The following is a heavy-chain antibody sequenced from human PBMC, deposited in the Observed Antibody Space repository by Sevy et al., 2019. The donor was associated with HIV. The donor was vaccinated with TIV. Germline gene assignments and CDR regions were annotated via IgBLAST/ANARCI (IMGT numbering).Heavy chain of an antibody. Sequence: ASVKVSCKASGYTFTDYYLHWLRQAPGQGLEWVGYINPKSGVTNYPRKFRGRVTVTADTSLGTVYMEVRSLRSDDTALYYWARGRVMFDSWGQGTLVTVSS. V-gene: IGHV1-2*02. CDR2: INPKSGVT. J-gene: IGHJ4*02. CDR1: GYTFTDYY. CDR3: ARGRVMFDS.